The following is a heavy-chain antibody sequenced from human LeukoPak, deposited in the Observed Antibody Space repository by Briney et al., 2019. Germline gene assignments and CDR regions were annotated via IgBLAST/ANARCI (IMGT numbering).Heavy chain of an antibody. V-gene: IGHV4-38-2*02. J-gene: IGHJ4*02. CDR1: GYSISSGYY. D-gene: IGHD3-3*01. CDR2: IYHSGST. CDR3: ARAWRNYDFWSGYDFDY. Sequence: SETLSLTCTVSGYSISSGYYWGWIRQAPGKGLEWFGTIYHSGSTYYNPSLKSRVTISVDTSKNQFSLKLSSVTAADTAVYYCARAWRNYDFWSGYDFDYWGQGTLVTVSS.